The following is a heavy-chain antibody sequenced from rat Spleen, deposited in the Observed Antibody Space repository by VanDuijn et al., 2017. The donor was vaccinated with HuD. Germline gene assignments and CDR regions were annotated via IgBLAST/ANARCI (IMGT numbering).Heavy chain of an antibody. V-gene: IGHV5S23*01. CDR1: GFTFSNYD. CDR2: ISTSGGST. D-gene: IGHD1-10*01. J-gene: IGHJ4*01. Sequence: EVQLVESDGGLVQPGKSLKLSCAASGFTFSNYDMAWVRQAPTKGLEWVASISTSGGSTYYRDSVKGRFTVSRDNAKSTLYLQMNSLRSEDTATYYCTRGGNYALDAWGQGASVTVSS. CDR3: TRGGNYALDA.